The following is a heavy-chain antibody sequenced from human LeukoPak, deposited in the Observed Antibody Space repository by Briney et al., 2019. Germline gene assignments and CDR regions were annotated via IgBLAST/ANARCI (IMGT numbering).Heavy chain of an antibody. Sequence: PGGSLRLSCAASGFTFSNAWMSWVRRAPGKGLEWASTISGSGDNTYYADSVKGRFTISRDNSKNTLYLQMNSLRAEDTAVYYCAKVTYGSGTYGAFDYWGQGTLVTVSS. CDR3: AKVTYGSGTYGAFDY. D-gene: IGHD3-10*01. CDR2: ISGSGDNT. J-gene: IGHJ4*02. CDR1: GFTFSNAW. V-gene: IGHV3-23*01.